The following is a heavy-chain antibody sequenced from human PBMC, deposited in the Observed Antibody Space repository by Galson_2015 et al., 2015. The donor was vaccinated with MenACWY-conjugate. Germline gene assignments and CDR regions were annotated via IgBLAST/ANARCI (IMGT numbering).Heavy chain of an antibody. J-gene: IGHJ4*02. D-gene: IGHD3-22*01. CDR1: GFTFSSYG. Sequence: SLRLSCAASGFTFSSYGMHWVRQAPGKGLEYVSAINGDGRSTYYADSVKGRFTISRDNSENTLYLQMSSLRPEDTAMYYCVKILYASNGFYYDSWGRGTLVTVSS. CDR3: VKILYASNGFYYDS. V-gene: IGHV3-64D*06. CDR2: INGDGRST.